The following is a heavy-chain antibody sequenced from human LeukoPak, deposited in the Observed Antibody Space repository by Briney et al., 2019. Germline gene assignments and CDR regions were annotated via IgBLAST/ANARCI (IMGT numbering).Heavy chain of an antibody. J-gene: IGHJ4*02. V-gene: IGHV4-34*01. D-gene: IGHD6-6*01. CDR2: INHSGST. Sequence: PSETLSLTCAVDGRSFSGYYWSWIRQPPGKGLEWIGEINHSGSTNYNPSLKSRVTISVDTSKNQFSLKLSSVTAADTAVYYCARIGIAARPVDYWGQGTLVTVSS. CDR1: GRSFSGYY. CDR3: ARIGIAARPVDY.